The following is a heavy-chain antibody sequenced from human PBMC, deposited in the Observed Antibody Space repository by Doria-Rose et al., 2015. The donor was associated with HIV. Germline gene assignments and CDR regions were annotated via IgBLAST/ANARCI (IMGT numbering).Heavy chain of an antibody. D-gene: IGHD3-10*01. CDR3: ARGTMVRGVPPFDY. V-gene: IGHV1-46*01. J-gene: IGHJ4*02. Sequence: KPGASVRISCKASAYTFTTYFFHWVRQAPGQGLEWMAILNPVGGSTTYAQKFQGRVTMTRDTSTSTVFLELSSLRSEDTAVYYCARGTMVRGVPPFDYWGQGTLVTVSS. CDR1: AYTFTTYF. CDR2: LNPVGGST.